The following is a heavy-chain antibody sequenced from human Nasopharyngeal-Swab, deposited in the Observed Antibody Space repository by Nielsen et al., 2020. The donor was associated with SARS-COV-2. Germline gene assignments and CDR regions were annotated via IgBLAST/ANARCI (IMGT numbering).Heavy chain of an antibody. D-gene: IGHD4-17*01. J-gene: IGHJ5*02. CDR3: AKDPDGDYGGNWFDP. CDR1: GFTFSSYA. Sequence: GESLKISCAASGFTFSSYAMSWVRQAPGKGLEWVSAISGSGGSTYYADSVKGRFTISRDNSKNTLYLQMNSLSAEDTAVYYCAKDPDGDYGGNWFDPWGQGTLVTVSS. V-gene: IGHV3-23*01. CDR2: ISGSGGST.